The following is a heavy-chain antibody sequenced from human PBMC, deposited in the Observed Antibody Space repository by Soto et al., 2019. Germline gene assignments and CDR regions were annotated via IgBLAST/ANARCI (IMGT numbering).Heavy chain of an antibody. CDR3: TRGLLGGAPSYDFHGMDV. D-gene: IGHD1-26*01. J-gene: IGHJ6*01. CDR2: SRNRVNSHTT. CDR1: GFTFSDHY. Sequence: EVQLVESGGGLVQPGRSLRLSCAASGFTFSDHYMDWVRQAPGKGLEWVARSRNRVNSHTTEYAASVKGRFTISRDELKSSLYLQMNSLKIEDTAVYYCTRGLLGGAPSYDFHGMDVWGQGTTVTVSS. V-gene: IGHV3-72*01.